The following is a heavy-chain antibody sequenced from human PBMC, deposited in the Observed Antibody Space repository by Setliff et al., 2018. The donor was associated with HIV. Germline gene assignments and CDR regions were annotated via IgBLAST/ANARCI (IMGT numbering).Heavy chain of an antibody. J-gene: IGHJ4*02. CDR1: GGSIGVDC. D-gene: IGHD5-12*01. CDR3: ARLPRGPWRWDY. Sequence: SETLSLTCTVSGGSIGVDCWSWIRQPPGKGLEWIGYIYSNGITRYNPSLKSRVTISLDTSKIEFSLILKSVTAADTAIYYCARLPRGPWRWDYWGQGMLVTVS. CDR2: IYSNGIT. V-gene: IGHV4-4*09.